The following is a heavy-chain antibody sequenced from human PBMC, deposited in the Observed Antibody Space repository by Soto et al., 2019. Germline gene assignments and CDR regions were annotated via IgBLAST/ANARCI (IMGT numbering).Heavy chain of an antibody. CDR2: INEGGSHT. D-gene: IGHD2-2*01. CDR1: GFTFSSSW. V-gene: IGHV3-7*05. CDR3: AKDAPLAYYQY. J-gene: IGHJ4*02. Sequence: EVQLVESGGGLVQPGGSLRLACAASGFTFSSSWMTWVRQAPGRGLEWVASINEGGSHTYYLGSVKGRFTVSRDNAKNSLYLQLNGLSADDSAVYYCAKDAPLAYYQYWGQGTLVTVSS.